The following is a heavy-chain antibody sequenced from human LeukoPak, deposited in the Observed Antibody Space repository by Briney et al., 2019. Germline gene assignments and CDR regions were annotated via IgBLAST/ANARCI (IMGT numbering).Heavy chain of an antibody. J-gene: IGHJ4*02. D-gene: IGHD3-10*01. Sequence: ASVKVSCKASGYTFTGYYMHWVRQAPGQGLEWMGWINPNSGGTNYAQKFQGRVTMTRDTSISTAYMELSRLRSDDTAVYYCARGGEFGELFFNFDYWGQGTLVTVSS. CDR2: INPNSGGT. CDR1: GYTFTGYY. V-gene: IGHV1-2*02. CDR3: ARGGEFGELFFNFDY.